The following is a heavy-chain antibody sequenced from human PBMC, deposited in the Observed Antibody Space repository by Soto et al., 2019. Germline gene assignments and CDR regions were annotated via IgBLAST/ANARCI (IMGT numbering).Heavy chain of an antibody. CDR2: ISAYNGNT. CDR3: ARGGYSYGSYYYYYMDV. CDR1: GYTFTSYG. Sequence: ASVKVSCKASGYTFTSYGISWVRQAPGQGLEWMGWISAYNGNTNYAQKHQGRVTMTTDTSTSTAYMELRSLRSDDTAVYYCARGGYSYGSYYYYYMDVWGKGTTVTVS. J-gene: IGHJ6*03. V-gene: IGHV1-18*01. D-gene: IGHD5-18*01.